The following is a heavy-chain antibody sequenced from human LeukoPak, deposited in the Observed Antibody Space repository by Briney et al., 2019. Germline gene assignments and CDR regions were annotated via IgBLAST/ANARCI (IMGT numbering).Heavy chain of an antibody. J-gene: IGHJ3*02. CDR2: ISSSSSYI. D-gene: IGHD2-2*01. CDR1: GFTFSSYS. V-gene: IGHV3-21*01. CDR3: ARAYCSSTSCATPDAFDI. Sequence: GGSLRLSCAASGFTFSSYSMNWVRQAPGKGLEWVSSISSSSSYIYYADSVKGRFTISRDNAKNSLYLQMNSLRAEDTAVYYCARAYCSSTSCATPDAFDIWGQGTMVTVSS.